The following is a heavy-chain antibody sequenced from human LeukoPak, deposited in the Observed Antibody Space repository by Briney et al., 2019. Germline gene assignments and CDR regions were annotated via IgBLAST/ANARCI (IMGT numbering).Heavy chain of an antibody. D-gene: IGHD3-10*01. V-gene: IGHV7-4-1*02. Sequence: GPSVTVSCTASGYIFTTYTMNWVRQAPGQGLEWMGWINTNTGNPTYAQGFTGRFVFSLDTSVSTAYLQISSLKAEDTAVYYCARVMVRGVPVVAYWGQGTLVTVSS. J-gene: IGHJ4*02. CDR1: GYIFTTYT. CDR3: ARVMVRGVPVVAY. CDR2: INTNTGNP.